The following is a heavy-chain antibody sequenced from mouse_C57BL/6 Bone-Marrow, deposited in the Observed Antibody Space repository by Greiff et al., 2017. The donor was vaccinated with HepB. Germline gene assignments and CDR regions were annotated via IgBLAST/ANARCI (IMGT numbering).Heavy chain of an antibody. CDR1: GYSITSGYY. CDR3: ARKGLYYYGSEDY. J-gene: IGHJ4*01. Sequence: DVQLQESGPGLVKPSQSLSLTCSVPGYSITSGYYWNWIRQFPGNKLEWMGYISYDGSNNYNPSLKNRISITRDTSKNQFFLKLNSVTTEDTATYYCARKGLYYYGSEDYWGQGTSVTVSS. D-gene: IGHD1-1*01. CDR2: ISYDGSN. V-gene: IGHV3-6*01.